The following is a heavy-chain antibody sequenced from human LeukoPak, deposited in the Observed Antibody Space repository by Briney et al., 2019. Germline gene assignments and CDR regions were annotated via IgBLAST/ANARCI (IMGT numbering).Heavy chain of an antibody. D-gene: IGHD4-17*01. CDR3: AILRSPHDAYFDY. CDR1: GFTFSSYA. CDR2: IYSGGST. Sequence: GGSLRLSCVASGFTFSSYAMTWVRQAPGKGLEWVSVIYSGGSTYYADSEKGRFTISRDNSKNTLYLQMNSLRAEDTAVYYCAILRSPHDAYFDYWGQGTLVTVSS. J-gene: IGHJ4*02. V-gene: IGHV3-66*02.